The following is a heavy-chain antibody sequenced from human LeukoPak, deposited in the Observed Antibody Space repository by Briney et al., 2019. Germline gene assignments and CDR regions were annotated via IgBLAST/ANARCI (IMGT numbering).Heavy chain of an antibody. CDR3: ARDRRDSGYDHDY. V-gene: IGHV3-21*01. Sequence: KSGGSLRLSCAASGFTFSSYSMNWVRQAPGKGLEWVSSISSSSSYIYYADSVKGRFTISRDNAKNSLYVQMYSLRAEDTAVYYCARDRRDSGYDHDYWGQGTLVTVSS. D-gene: IGHD5-12*01. J-gene: IGHJ4*02. CDR2: ISSSSSYI. CDR1: GFTFSSYS.